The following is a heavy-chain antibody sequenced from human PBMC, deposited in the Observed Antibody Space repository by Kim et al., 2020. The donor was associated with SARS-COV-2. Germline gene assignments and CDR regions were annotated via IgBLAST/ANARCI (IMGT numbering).Heavy chain of an antibody. CDR1: GFTFSSYW. CDR2: IKQDGSEK. D-gene: IGHD6-6*01. CDR3: VRLAAPLRYFDY. J-gene: IGHJ4*02. Sequence: GGSLRLSCAASGFTFSSYWMSWVRQAPGKGLEWVANIKQDGSEKYYVDSVKGRFTISRDNAKNSLYLQMNSLRAEDTAVYNCVRLAAPLRYFDYWGQGTLVTVSS. V-gene: IGHV3-7*01.